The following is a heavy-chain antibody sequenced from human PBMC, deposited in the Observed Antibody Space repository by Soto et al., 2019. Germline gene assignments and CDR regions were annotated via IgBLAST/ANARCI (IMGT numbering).Heavy chain of an antibody. CDR2: INHSGST. D-gene: IGHD3-22*01. V-gene: IGHV4-34*01. J-gene: IGHJ4*02. CDR1: GGSFSGYY. CDR3: ARGIAMKLVVHSDASDKYYLDS. Sequence: PXETLSLTCVVSGGSFSGYYLNWIRQPPGKGLDWIGEINHSGSTNYNPSLKSRVTISVDTSKNQFSLKMTSVAAADTAMYYCARGIAMKLVVHSDASDKYYLDSWGQGTLVTVSS.